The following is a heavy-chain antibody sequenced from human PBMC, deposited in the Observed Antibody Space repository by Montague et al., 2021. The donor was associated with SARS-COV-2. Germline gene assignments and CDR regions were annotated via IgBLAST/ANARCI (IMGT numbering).Heavy chain of an antibody. CDR2: IYYSGST. D-gene: IGHD6-19*01. CDR3: ARGSGWMGNAFDI. CDR1: GGSISSYY. V-gene: IGHV4-59*01. J-gene: IGHJ3*02. Sequence: SETLSLTCTVSGGSISSYYWSWIRRPPGKRLEWIGYIYYSGSTNYNPSLKSRVTISVDTSKNHFSLKLISVTAADTAVYYCARGSGWMGNAFDIWGQGTMVTVSS.